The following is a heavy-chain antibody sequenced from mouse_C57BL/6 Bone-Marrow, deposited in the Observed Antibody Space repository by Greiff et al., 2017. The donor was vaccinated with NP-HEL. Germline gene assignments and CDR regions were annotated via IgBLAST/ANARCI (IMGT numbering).Heavy chain of an antibody. CDR3: ARYKGGYFDG. CDR1: GFTFTDYY. CDR2: IRNTANGYTS. V-gene: IGHV7-3*01. J-gene: IGHJ1*03. Sequence: EVKVEESGGGLVQPGGSLSLSCAASGFTFTDYYMSWVRQPPGKALEWLGFIRNTANGYTSEYSASVKGRFTIARDNSQSILYLQMNALGAEDSATYYGARYKGGYFDGWGTGTTVTVSS.